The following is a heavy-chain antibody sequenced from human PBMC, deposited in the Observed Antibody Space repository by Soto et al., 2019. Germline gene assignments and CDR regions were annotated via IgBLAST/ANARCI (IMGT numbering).Heavy chain of an antibody. Sequence: QVQLQESGPGLVKPSGTLSLTCAVSSGSISSSNWWSWVRQPPGKGLEWIGESYHSGSTNYNPSLKSRVTISVDKSKNQFSLKLSSVTAADTAVYYCAREKPSRYCSGGSCYAYFDYWGQGTLVTVSS. V-gene: IGHV4-4*02. CDR3: AREKPSRYCSGGSCYAYFDY. J-gene: IGHJ4*02. D-gene: IGHD2-15*01. CDR2: SYHSGST. CDR1: SGSISSSNW.